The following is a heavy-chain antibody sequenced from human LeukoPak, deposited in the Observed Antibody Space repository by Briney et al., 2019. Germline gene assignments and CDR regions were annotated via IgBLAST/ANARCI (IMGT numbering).Heavy chain of an antibody. CDR3: ARVAMGIAAAGSGYNRFDP. V-gene: IGHV1-8*01. D-gene: IGHD6-13*01. J-gene: IGHJ5*02. CDR1: GYTFTSYD. Sequence: ASVKVSCKASGYTFTSYDINWVRQATGQGLEWMGWMNPNSGNTGYAQKFQGRITMTRNTSISTAYMELSSLRSEDTAVYYCARVAMGIAAAGSGYNRFDPWGQGTLVTVSS. CDR2: MNPNSGNT.